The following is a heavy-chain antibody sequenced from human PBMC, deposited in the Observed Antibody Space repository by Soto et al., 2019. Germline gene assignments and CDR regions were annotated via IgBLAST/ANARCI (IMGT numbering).Heavy chain of an antibody. J-gene: IGHJ4*02. D-gene: IGHD3-9*01. CDR3: ARTRDFDWLSTNLDY. V-gene: IGHV6-1*01. CDR2: TYYRSKWYN. CDR1: GDSVSSNSAA. Sequence: PSQTLSLTCAISGDSVSSNSAAWNWIRQSPSRGLEWPGRTYYRSKWYNDYAVSVKSRITINPDTSKNQFSLQLNSVTPEDTAVYYCARTRDFDWLSTNLDYWGQGTLVTVSS.